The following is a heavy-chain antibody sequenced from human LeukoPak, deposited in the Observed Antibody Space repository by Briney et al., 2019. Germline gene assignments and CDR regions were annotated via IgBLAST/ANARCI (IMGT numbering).Heavy chain of an antibody. CDR3: ARNGGYYYGSGNWFDP. Sequence: SETLSLTCSVSGGSICSYYWHWLRQSPGKGLEWIGYIYYSGNTNYNPSLKSRVTISVDTSKDQFSLKLSSVTAADTAVYYCARNGGYYYGSGNWFDPWGQGTLVTVSS. J-gene: IGHJ5*02. CDR1: GGSICSYY. V-gene: IGHV4-59*01. D-gene: IGHD3-10*01. CDR2: IYYSGNT.